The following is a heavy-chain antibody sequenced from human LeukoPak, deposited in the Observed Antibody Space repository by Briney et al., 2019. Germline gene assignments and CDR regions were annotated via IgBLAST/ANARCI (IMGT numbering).Heavy chain of an antibody. CDR1: GITFSSYE. J-gene: IGHJ6*03. CDR3: AREEIYYYYYMDV. Sequence: PGGSLRLSCAASGITFSSYEMNWVRQAPGKGLEWVSYISSSGSTIYYADSVKGRFTISRDNAKNSLYLQMNSLRAEDTAVYYCAREEIYYYYYMDVWGKGTTVTISS. V-gene: IGHV3-48*03. CDR2: ISSSGSTI.